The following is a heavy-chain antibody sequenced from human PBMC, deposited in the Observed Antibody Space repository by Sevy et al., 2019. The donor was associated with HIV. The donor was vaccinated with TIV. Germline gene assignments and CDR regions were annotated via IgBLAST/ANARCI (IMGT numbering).Heavy chain of an antibody. V-gene: IGHV3-30*02. Sequence: GGSLRLSCAATGFTFSNYAMHWVRQAPGKGLEWVAIIGSDGAYQYHGDSVKGRFTISRDNSKYTLYLQLSNVSVEDTAVYYCARGGYYYDNAAYYALDSWGQGTLVTVSS. J-gene: IGHJ4*02. CDR3: ARGGYYYDNAAYYALDS. CDR2: IGSDGAYQ. CDR1: GFTFSNYA. D-gene: IGHD3-22*01.